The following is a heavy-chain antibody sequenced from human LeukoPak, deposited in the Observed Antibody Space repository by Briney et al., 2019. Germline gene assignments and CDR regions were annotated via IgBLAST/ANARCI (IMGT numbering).Heavy chain of an antibody. CDR3: AKFRFGEFVYYYYGVDV. CDR1: RVVFGKCV. D-gene: IGHD3-10*01. Sequence: LTLTCRRTRVVFGKCVELGGRRTLKKKLEWVAVISYDGSNKYYADSVKGRFTISRDNSKNTLYLQMNSLRAEDTAVYYCAKFRFGEFVYYYYGVDVWGQGTTVTVSS. J-gene: IGHJ6*02. CDR2: ISYDGSNK. V-gene: IGHV3-30*18.